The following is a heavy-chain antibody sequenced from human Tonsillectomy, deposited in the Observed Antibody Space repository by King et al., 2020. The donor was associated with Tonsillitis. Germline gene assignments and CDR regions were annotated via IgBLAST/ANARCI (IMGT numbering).Heavy chain of an antibody. Sequence: VQLVESGGGVVQPGRSLRLSCAASGFTFSSYGMHWVRQAPGKGLEWVAVISYDGSNKYYADSVKGRFTISRDNSKNTLYLQMNSLRAEDTAVYYCAKELAPWDDAFDIWGQGTMVTVSS. J-gene: IGHJ3*02. CDR3: AKELAPWDDAFDI. CDR2: ISYDGSNK. D-gene: IGHD3-3*02. V-gene: IGHV3-30*18. CDR1: GFTFSSYG.